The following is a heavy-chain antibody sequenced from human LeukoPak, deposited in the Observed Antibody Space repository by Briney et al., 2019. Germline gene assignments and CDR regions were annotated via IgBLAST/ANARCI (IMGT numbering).Heavy chain of an antibody. CDR1: GFTVKTNS. CDR2: IYTGGST. J-gene: IGHJ1*01. Sequence: PGGSLRLSCVASGFTVKTNSMSWVRQAPGKGLEWVSVIYTGGSTYYADSVSGRFTISRDNSKNTLYLQMTSLTAEDTAVYYCASAREYCISSECYDYFQHWGQGTLVSVSS. D-gene: IGHD2-2*01. CDR3: ASAREYCISSECYDYFQH. V-gene: IGHV3-53*01.